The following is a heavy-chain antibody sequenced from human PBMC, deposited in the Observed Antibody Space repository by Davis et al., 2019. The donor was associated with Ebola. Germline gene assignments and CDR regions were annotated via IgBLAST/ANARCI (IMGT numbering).Heavy chain of an antibody. J-gene: IGHJ2*01. CDR3: ITVGGIVVVTTIH. CDR2: IKSNADGGTT. V-gene: IGHV3-15*01. Sequence: GESLKISCAASGFTFSNAWMTWVRQAPGKGLEWVGRIKSNADGGTTEYAAPVKGRFSISRDDSKNTLYLQMNSLKTEDTAVYYCITVGGIVVVTTIHWGRGTLVTVSS. CDR1: GFTFSNAW. D-gene: IGHD2-21*02.